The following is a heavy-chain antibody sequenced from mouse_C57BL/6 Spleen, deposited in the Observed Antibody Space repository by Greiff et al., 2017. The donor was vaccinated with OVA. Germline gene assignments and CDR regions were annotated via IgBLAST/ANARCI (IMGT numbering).Heavy chain of an antibody. D-gene: IGHD1-1*01. CDR3: TPAVGPHWYFDV. CDR1: GFTFSDSW. CDR2: IRNKANNHET. Sequence: EVKVVESGGGLVQPGGSMKLSCAASGFTFSDSWMDWVRQPPEKGLEWVAEIRNKANNHETYYAVSVKGKFTISKDESKSSVYLQMNSLKAEDTGIYYCTPAVGPHWYFDVWGTGTTVTVSS. V-gene: IGHV6-6*01. J-gene: IGHJ1*03.